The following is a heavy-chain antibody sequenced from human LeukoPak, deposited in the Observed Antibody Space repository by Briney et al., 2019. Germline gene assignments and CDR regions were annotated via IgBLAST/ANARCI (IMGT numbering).Heavy chain of an antibody. V-gene: IGHV3-21*04. CDR2: ISSGSSYI. J-gene: IGHJ4*02. Sequence: GGSLRLSCAASGFTSSSYSMNLVRQAPGKGLEWVSSISSGSSYIYYADSLKGRFTISRDNAKNSLYLQMNSLRAEDTAVYYCAKCMGATVFEYWGQGALVTVSS. D-gene: IGHD1-26*01. CDR3: AKCMGATVFEY. CDR1: GFTSSSYS.